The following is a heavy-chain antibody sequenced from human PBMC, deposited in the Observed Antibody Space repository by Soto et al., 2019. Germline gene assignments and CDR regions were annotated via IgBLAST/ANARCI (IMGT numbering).Heavy chain of an antibody. Sequence: SETLSLTCTVSGGSISNYYWSWIRQPPGKGLEWIGYIHYSWSTKYNPSLKSRVTISADTSKNQFSLKLSSVTAADAAVYYCARGHYDFWSGYFATIDYWGQGTLVTVSS. J-gene: IGHJ4*02. CDR3: ARGHYDFWSGYFATIDY. D-gene: IGHD3-3*01. CDR1: GGSISNYY. V-gene: IGHV4-59*08. CDR2: IHYSWST.